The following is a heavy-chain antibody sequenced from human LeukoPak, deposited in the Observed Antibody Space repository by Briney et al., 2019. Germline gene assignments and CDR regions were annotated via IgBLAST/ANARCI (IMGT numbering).Heavy chain of an antibody. CDR3: AHWGSSGPFDY. J-gene: IGHJ4*02. CDR2: ISYEGNNI. Sequence: GRSLRLSCAASGFTFSSYAMHWVRQAPGKGLEWVAVISYEGNNIYYVDSVKGRFTISRDNSKNALYLRMNSLRAEDTAVYYCAHWGSSGPFDYWGQGTLVTVSS. D-gene: IGHD6-6*01. V-gene: IGHV3-30*03. CDR1: GFTFSSYA.